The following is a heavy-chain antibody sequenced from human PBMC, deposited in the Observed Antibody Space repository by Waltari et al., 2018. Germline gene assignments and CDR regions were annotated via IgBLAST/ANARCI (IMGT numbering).Heavy chain of an antibody. CDR3: TTRSLVERTDDVLDL. Sequence: EVQLVESGGGLVKPGGSLRLSCEASGFTFSNAWMKWVRQAPGKGLEWVGRIKSRTEGGTTDYAAPVKGRFSVSRDDSKKMLYLEMNNLKTEDTAMYFCTTRSLVERTDDVLDLWGRGTMAIVSS. CDR1: GFTFSNAW. D-gene: IGHD2-21*01. V-gene: IGHV3-15*01. J-gene: IGHJ3*01. CDR2: IKSRTEGGTT.